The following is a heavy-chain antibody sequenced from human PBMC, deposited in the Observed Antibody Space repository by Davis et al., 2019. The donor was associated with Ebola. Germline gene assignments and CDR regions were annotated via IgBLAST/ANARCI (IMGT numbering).Heavy chain of an antibody. CDR1: GCSISSYY. CDR3: ARDIAGDEGY. CDR2: IYYSGST. Sequence: SETLSLTCTASGCSISSYYWSWIRQPPGKGLEWIGYIYYSGSTNYNPSLKSRVTISVDTSKNQFSLKLSSVTAADTAVYYCARDIAGDEGYWGQGTLVTVSS. J-gene: IGHJ4*02. D-gene: IGHD7-27*01. V-gene: IGHV4-59*01.